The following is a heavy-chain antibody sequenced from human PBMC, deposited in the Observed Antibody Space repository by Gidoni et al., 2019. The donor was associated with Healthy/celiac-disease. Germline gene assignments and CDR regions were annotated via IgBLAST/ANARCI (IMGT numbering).Heavy chain of an antibody. V-gene: IGHV1-18*04. CDR1: GYTFPSYG. J-gene: IGHJ6*02. D-gene: IGHD2-2*03. CDR3: ASGYCSSTSCYPYYGMDV. CDR2: ISAYHGNT. Sequence: QVQLVQSGAEVKKPGASVQVSCKASGYTFPSYGISWVRQAPGQGLEWMGWISAYHGNTNYAQKLQCIVTMTTDTSTSTAYMELRSLRSDDTAVYYCASGYCSSTSCYPYYGMDVWGQGTTVTVSS.